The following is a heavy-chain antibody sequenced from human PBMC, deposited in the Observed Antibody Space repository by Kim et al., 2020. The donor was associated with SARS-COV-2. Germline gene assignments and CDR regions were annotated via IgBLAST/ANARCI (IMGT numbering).Heavy chain of an antibody. D-gene: IGHD6-6*01. V-gene: IGHV3-21*01. CDR3: ARDASSSAFDY. Sequence: IYYADSVKGRFTISRDNAKNSLYLQMNSLRAEDTALYYCARDASSSAFDYWGQGTLVAVSS. CDR2: I. J-gene: IGHJ4*02.